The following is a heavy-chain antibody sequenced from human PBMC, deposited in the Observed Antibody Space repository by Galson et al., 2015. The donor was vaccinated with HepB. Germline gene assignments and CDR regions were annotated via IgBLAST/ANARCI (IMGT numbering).Heavy chain of an antibody. J-gene: IGHJ4*02. CDR1: GGSFSGYY. CDR3: ARSTMVRGVITRPNFDY. CDR2: INHSGST. V-gene: IGHV4-34*01. D-gene: IGHD3-10*01. Sequence: ETLSLTCAVYGGSFSGYYWSWIRQPPGKGLEWIREINHSGSTNYNPSLKSRVTISVDTSKNQFSLKLSSVTAADTAVYYCARSTMVRGVITRPNFDYWGQGTLVTVSS.